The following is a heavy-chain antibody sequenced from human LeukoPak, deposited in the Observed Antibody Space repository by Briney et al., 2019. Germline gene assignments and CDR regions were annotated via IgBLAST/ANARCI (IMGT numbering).Heavy chain of an antibody. D-gene: IGHD1-1*01. V-gene: IGHV5-51*01. CDR1: GYGFTSYW. CDR3: ARQATSTQLPNWCFDL. J-gene: IGHJ2*01. CDR2: IYPGDSDT. Sequence: GESLKISCKGSGYGFTSYWIGWVRQMPGKGLEWMGIIYPGDSDTRYSPSFQGQVTISADKSISTAYLQWSSLKASDTAMYYCARQATSTQLPNWCFDLWGRGTLVTVSS.